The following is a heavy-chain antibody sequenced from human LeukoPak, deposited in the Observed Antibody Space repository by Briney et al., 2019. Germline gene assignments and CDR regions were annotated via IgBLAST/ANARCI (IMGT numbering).Heavy chain of an antibody. CDR3: AKRLYDSYGYDY. Sequence: GASLRLSCAAAGFTFSSYAMSWVRQAPGKGLEWVSAYSGNGSIRYYPEYVKGRFTISRDNSKNKLYLQMNSLRAEDTAVYYCAKRLYDSYGYDYWGQGTLVTVSS. D-gene: IGHD3-22*01. CDR2: YSGNGSIR. V-gene: IGHV3-23*01. CDR1: GFTFSSYA. J-gene: IGHJ4*02.